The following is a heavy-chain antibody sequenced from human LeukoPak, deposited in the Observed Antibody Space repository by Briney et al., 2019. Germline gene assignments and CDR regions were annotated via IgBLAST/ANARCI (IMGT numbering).Heavy chain of an antibody. CDR2: ISYDGSNK. J-gene: IGHJ4*02. Sequence: QSGGSLRPSCAASGFTFSSYAMHWVRQAPGKGLEWVAVISYDGSNKYYADSVKGRFTISRDNSKNTLYLQMNSLRAEDTAVYYCAKDVMVYAILSVQFDFWGQGTLVSVSS. V-gene: IGHV3-30*04. CDR1: GFTFSSYA. D-gene: IGHD2-8*01. CDR3: AKDVMVYAILSVQFDF.